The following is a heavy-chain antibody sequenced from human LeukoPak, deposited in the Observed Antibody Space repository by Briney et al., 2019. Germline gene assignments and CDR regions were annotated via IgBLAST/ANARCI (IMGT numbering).Heavy chain of an antibody. CDR3: ASLPYDFWSGYNHYYYYGMDV. V-gene: IGHV4-34*01. J-gene: IGHJ6*02. CDR2: INHSGST. D-gene: IGHD3-3*01. Sequence: SETLSLTCAVYGGSFSGYYWSWIRQPPGKGLEWIGEINHSGSTNYNPSLKSRVTTSVDTSKNQFSLKLSSVTAADTAVYYCASLPYDFWSGYNHYYYYGMDVWGQGTTVTVSS. CDR1: GGSFSGYY.